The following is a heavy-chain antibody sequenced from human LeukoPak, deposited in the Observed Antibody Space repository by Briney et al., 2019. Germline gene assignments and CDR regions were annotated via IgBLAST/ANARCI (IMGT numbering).Heavy chain of an antibody. CDR1: GFTFRNYV. Sequence: GGSLGLSCAASGFTFRNYVIHWVRQAPGKGLEWVAVTSSDLNVKLYADSVKGRFTISRDNSKSTLYLQMNSLRPEDTAIYYCAREGYYGSGSPPSLYFDYWGQGTLVTVSS. J-gene: IGHJ4*02. CDR2: TSSDLNVK. D-gene: IGHD3-10*01. V-gene: IGHV3-30-3*01. CDR3: AREGYYGSGSPPSLYFDY.